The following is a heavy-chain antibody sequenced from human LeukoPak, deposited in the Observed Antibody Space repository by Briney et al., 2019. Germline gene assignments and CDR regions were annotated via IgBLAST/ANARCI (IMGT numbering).Heavy chain of an antibody. D-gene: IGHD3-3*01. CDR2: INSDGSST. Sequence: GGSLRLSCAASGFTFSSYWMHWVRQAPGKWLVWVSRINSDGSSTSYADSVKGRFTISRDNAKNTLYLQMNSLRAEDTAVYYCARDVYYDFWSGYSHWGQGTLVTVSS. J-gene: IGHJ4*02. CDR3: ARDVYYDFWSGYSH. V-gene: IGHV3-74*01. CDR1: GFTFSSYW.